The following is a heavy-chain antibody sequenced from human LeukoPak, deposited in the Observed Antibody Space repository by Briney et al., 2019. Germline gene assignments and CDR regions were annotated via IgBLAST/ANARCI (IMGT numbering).Heavy chain of an antibody. CDR2: IYYSGST. J-gene: IGHJ5*02. D-gene: IGHD3-10*02. CDR1: GGSISSSSYY. Sequence: SETLSLTCTVSGGSISSSSYYWGWIRQPPGKGLEWIGSIYYSGSTYYNPSLKSRVTISVDTSKNQFSLRLSSVTAADTAVYYCARGQVRRVRGVIISPNFDPWGQGTLVTVSS. V-gene: IGHV4-39*07. CDR3: ARGQVRRVRGVIISPNFDP.